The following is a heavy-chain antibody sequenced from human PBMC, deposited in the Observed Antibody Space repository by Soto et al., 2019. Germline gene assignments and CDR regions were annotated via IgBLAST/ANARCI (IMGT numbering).Heavy chain of an antibody. V-gene: IGHV1-2*02. CDR2: INPNSGGT. D-gene: IGHD6-13*01. J-gene: IGHJ6*02. CDR3: ARAAAAGTFYYYYGMDV. Sequence: ASVKVPCKASGYTLTGYYMHWVRQAPGQGLEWMGWINPNSGGTNYAQKFQGRFTISRDNSKNTLYLQMNSLRAEDTAVYYCARAAAAGTFYYYYGMDVWGQGTTVTVSS. CDR1: GYTLTGYY.